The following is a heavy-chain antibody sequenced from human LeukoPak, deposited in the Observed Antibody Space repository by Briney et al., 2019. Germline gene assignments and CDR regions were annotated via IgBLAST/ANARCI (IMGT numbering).Heavy chain of an antibody. CDR1: GGSISSSSYY. V-gene: IGHV4-39*07. J-gene: IGHJ2*01. Sequence: KASETLSLTCTVSGGSISSSSYYWSWIRQPPGKGLEWIGEINHSGSTNYNPSLKSRVTISVDTSKNQFSLKLSSVTAADTAVYYCARGLPNWYFDLWGRGTLVTVSS. CDR2: INHSGST. CDR3: ARGLPNWYFDL.